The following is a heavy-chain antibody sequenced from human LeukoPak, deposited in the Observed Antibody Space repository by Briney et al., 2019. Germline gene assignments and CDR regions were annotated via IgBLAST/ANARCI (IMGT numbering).Heavy chain of an antibody. Sequence: GGSLRLSCAASGFTVSSNYMSWVRQAPGKGLEWVSLIYSGGNTYYADSVKGRFTISRDNSKNTLYLQMNSLRAEDTAVYYCAKDMAHCSGGSCPPGGYYGMDVWGQGTTVTVSS. D-gene: IGHD2-15*01. CDR2: IYSGGNT. CDR3: AKDMAHCSGGSCPPGGYYGMDV. V-gene: IGHV3-53*01. CDR1: GFTVSSNY. J-gene: IGHJ6*02.